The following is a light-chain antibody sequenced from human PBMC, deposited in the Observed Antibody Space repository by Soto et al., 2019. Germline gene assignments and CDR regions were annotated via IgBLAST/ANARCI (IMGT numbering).Light chain of an antibody. J-gene: IGKJ3*01. CDR1: QSVSSY. Sequence: EIVLTQSPATLSLSPGERATLSCRASQSVSSYLAWYQQKPGQAPRLLIYDASNRATGIPARFSGSGSGTDFTLTISSLEPEDFAVYYCQQRSNWPSFTFGPGTKADIK. CDR3: QQRSNWPSFT. V-gene: IGKV3-11*01. CDR2: DAS.